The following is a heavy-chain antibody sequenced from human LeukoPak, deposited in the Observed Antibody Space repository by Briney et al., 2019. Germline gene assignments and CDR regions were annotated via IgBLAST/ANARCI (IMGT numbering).Heavy chain of an antibody. D-gene: IGHD3-10*01. J-gene: IGHJ4*02. CDR2: ISHDESNK. CDR1: GLTFRSYG. CDR3: ARDRTQNLGSHHY. V-gene: IGHV3-30*03. Sequence: PGRSLRLSCAASGLTFRSYGMRWVRQAPGKGLEWVAFISHDESNKYYADSVKGRFTISRDNSKSTLYLQMNSLRAEDTAVYYCARDRTQNLGSHHYWGQGTLVTVSS.